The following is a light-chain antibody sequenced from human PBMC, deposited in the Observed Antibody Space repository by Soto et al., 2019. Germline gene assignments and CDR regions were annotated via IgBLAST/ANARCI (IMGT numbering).Light chain of an antibody. CDR3: HQYHNWPWT. CDR2: AAS. Sequence: IVMTQSPATLSVSPGDRATLSCMASQSVSINLAWYQQKPGQVPRLLIYAASTRATGIPARFSGSGSETEFTLTISSLQSEDFAVYYCHQYHNWPWTFGQGTKVDI. CDR1: QSVSIN. J-gene: IGKJ1*01. V-gene: IGKV3-15*01.